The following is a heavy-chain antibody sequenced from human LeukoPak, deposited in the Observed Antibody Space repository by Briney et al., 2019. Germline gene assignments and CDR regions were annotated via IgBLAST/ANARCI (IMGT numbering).Heavy chain of an antibody. D-gene: IGHD3-22*01. CDR3: AKFDDSSGFHDY. CDR1: GFTFDDYA. V-gene: IGHV3-9*01. Sequence: PGGSLRLSCAASGFTFDDYAMHWVRQAPGKGLEWVSGISWNSGSIGYADSVKGRFTISRDNAKNSLYLQMNSLRAEDTALYYCAKFDDSSGFHDYWGQGTLVTVSS. J-gene: IGHJ4*02. CDR2: ISWNSGSI.